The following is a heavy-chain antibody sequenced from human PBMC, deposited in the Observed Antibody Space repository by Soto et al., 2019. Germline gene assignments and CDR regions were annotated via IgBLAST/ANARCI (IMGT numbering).Heavy chain of an antibody. CDR1: GFTFSSYA. D-gene: IGHD6-19*01. J-gene: IGHJ4*02. Sequence: PGGSLRLSCAASGFTFSSYAMSWVRQAPGKGLEWVSAISGSGGSTYYADSVKGRFTISRDNSKNTLYLQMNSLRAEDTAVYYCAKLGDSVAGTKYYFDYWGQGTLVTVSS. CDR3: AKLGDSVAGTKYYFDY. CDR2: ISGSGGST. V-gene: IGHV3-23*01.